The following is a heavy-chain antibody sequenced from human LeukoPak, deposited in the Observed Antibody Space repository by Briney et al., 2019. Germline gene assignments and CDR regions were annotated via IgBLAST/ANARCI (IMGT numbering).Heavy chain of an antibody. Sequence: GGSLRLSCAASGFTFSSYAMHWVRQAPGKGLEWVAVISYDGSNKYYADSVKGRFTISRDNSKNTLYLQMNSLRAEDTAVYYCARVLAWFGELSLWGQGTLVTVSS. J-gene: IGHJ4*02. CDR3: ARVLAWFGELSL. CDR2: ISYDGSNK. V-gene: IGHV3-30-3*01. CDR1: GFTFSSYA. D-gene: IGHD3-10*01.